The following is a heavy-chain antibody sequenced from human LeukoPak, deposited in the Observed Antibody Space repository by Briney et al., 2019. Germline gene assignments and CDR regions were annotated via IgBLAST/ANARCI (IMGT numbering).Heavy chain of an antibody. J-gene: IGHJ5*02. CDR2: IIPILGIA. D-gene: IGHD4-17*01. CDR1: GGTFSSYA. Sequence: SVKVSCKASGGTFSSYAVSWVRQAPGQGLEWMGRIIPILGIANYAQKFQGRVTITADKSTSTAYMELSSLRSEDTAVYYCARRTVTTNWFDPWGQGTLVTVSS. V-gene: IGHV1-69*04. CDR3: ARRTVTTNWFDP.